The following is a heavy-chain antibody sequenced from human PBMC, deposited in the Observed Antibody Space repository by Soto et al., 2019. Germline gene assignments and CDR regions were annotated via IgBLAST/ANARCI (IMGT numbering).Heavy chain of an antibody. D-gene: IGHD2-2*01. V-gene: IGHV1-69*13. J-gene: IGHJ5*02. CDR2: IIPIFGTA. Sequence: SVKVSCKASGGTFSSYAISWVRQAPGQGLEWMGGIIPIFGTANYAQKFQGRVTITADESTSTAYMELSSLRSEDTAVYYCARTGGIYCSSTSCPNWFDPWGQGTLVTVSS. CDR3: ARTGGIYCSSTSCPNWFDP. CDR1: GGTFSSYA.